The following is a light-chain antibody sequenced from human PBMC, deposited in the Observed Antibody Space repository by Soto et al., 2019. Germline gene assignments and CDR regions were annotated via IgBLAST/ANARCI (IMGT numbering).Light chain of an antibody. J-gene: IGKJ1*01. CDR1: QSISSS. Sequence: DIQMTQSPSSLSASVVDRVTITCRASQSISSSLNWYRQRPGKAPQLLIYDASTLQSGVPSRFSGSGSGTDFTLTIISLQPEDFAAYHCKQSYSTPRTFGQVTKVEMK. CDR3: KQSYSTPRT. V-gene: IGKV1-39*01. CDR2: DAS.